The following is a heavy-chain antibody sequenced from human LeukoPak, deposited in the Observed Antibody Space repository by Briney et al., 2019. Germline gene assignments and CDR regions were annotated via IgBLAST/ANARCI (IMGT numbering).Heavy chain of an antibody. CDR2: IIPDGSAT. D-gene: IGHD6-19*01. CDR1: GFTFSGHW. Sequence: GGPLRLSCVASGFTFSGHWMPWVRQVPGKGLVAVSRIIPDGSATGYADSVKGRFTISRDNPKNTLYLEMNSLTAEDTALYYCTRSGYSNGYDYWGQGTLVTVSS. V-gene: IGHV3-74*01. CDR3: TRSGYSNGYDY. J-gene: IGHJ4*02.